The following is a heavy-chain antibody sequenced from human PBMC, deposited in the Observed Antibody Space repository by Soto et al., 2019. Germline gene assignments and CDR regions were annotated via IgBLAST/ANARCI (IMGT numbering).Heavy chain of an antibody. V-gene: IGHV4-34*01. D-gene: IGHD3-9*01. J-gene: IGHJ6*02. CDR1: GGSFSGYY. Sequence: PSETLSLTCAVYGGSFSGYYWSWIRQPPGKGLEWIGDINHSGSTNYNPSLKSRVTISVDKSKNQFSLKLSSVTAADTAVYYCARGGGDYDILTGSPAIYYYYGMDVWGQGTTVTVSS. CDR3: ARGGGDYDILTGSPAIYYYYGMDV. CDR2: INHSGST.